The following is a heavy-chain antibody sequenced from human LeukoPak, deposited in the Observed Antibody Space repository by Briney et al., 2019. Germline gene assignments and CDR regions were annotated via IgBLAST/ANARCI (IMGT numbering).Heavy chain of an antibody. CDR3: ARKGGGYCSSTSCFTNWFDP. CDR2: TYYRSKWYN. Sequence: SQTLSLTCAISGDSVSSNSAAWNWIRQSPSRGLEWLGRTYYRSKWYNDYAVSVKSRITINPDTSKNQFSLQLNSVTPEDTAVYYCARKGGGYCSSTSCFTNWFDPWGQGTLVTVSS. CDR1: GDSVSSNSAA. V-gene: IGHV6-1*01. J-gene: IGHJ5*02. D-gene: IGHD2-2*02.